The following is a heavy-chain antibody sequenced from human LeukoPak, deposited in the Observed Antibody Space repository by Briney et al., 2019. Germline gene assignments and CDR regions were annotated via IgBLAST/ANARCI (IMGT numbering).Heavy chain of an antibody. Sequence: GGSLRLSCAASGFAFSIYGMYWVRQAPGKGLEWVAFIRYDGTSQYYADSVKGRFTISRDNSKNSLYLQMNSLRAEDTAVYYCARDGGHSGYDSLDYWGQGTLVTVSS. CDR2: IRYDGTSQ. V-gene: IGHV3-30*02. J-gene: IGHJ4*02. CDR1: GFAFSIYG. CDR3: ARDGGHSGYDSLDY. D-gene: IGHD5-12*01.